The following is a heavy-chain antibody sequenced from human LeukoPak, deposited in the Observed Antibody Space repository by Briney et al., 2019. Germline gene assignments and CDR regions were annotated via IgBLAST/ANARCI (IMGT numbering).Heavy chain of an antibody. CDR1: GFTFSNYG. CDR2: IRYDGSDK. Sequence: GGSLRLSCAASGFTFSNYGMHWVRQAPGKGLEWVTFIRYDGSDKYHADSVKGRFTISRGNSKNTLYLQMNSLRVEDTAVYYCAKTPQAAFDIWGQGTMVTVSS. V-gene: IGHV3-30*02. J-gene: IGHJ3*02. CDR3: AKTPQAAFDI.